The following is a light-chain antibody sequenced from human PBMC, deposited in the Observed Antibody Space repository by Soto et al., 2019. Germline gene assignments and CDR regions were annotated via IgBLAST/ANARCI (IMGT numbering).Light chain of an antibody. CDR3: CSYAGTYTVWV. CDR1: SSDVGNYNL. V-gene: IGLV2-11*01. J-gene: IGLJ3*02. CDR2: DVT. Sequence: QSALAQPRSVSGSPGQSVTISCTVTSSDVGNYNLVSWYQHHPGKAPKLMIYDVTKRPSGVPDRFSASKSGNTASLTISGLQAEDEADYYCCSYAGTYTVWVFGGGTKVTVL.